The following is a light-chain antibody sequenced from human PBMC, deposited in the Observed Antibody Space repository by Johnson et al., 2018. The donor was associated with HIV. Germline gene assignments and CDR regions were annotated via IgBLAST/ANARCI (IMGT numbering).Light chain of an antibody. CDR1: SSNIGNNY. V-gene: IGLV1-51*01. Sequence: QAVLTQPPSVSAAPRQKVTISCSGSSSNIGNNYVSWYQQLPGTAPKLLIYDNNKRPSGIPDRFSGSKSGTSATLGITGLQTGDEADYYCGTWDDSLGVFGFASETKGTVL. CDR3: GTWDDSLGVFG. CDR2: DNN. J-gene: IGLJ1*01.